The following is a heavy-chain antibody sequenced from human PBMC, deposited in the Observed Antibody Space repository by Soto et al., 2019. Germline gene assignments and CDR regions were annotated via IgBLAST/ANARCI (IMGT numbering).Heavy chain of an antibody. D-gene: IGHD6-13*01. CDR3: ARASSSWYAY. CDR1: GGSFNGYY. Sequence: SETLSLTCAVYGGSFNGYYWSWIRQPPGKGLEWIGEINHSGSTNYNPSLKSRVTISVDTSKNQFSLKLSSVTAADTAVYYCARASSSWYAYWGQGTLVTVSS. V-gene: IGHV4-34*01. CDR2: INHSGST. J-gene: IGHJ4*02.